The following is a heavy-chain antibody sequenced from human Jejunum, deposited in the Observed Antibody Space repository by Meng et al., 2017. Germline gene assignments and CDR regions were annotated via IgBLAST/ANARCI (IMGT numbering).Heavy chain of an antibody. Sequence: GSLRLSCTVSGYSISTDYFWGWIRQPPGKGLEWIGTIYHSGTSYYNPSLKSRVTISVDTSNNQFSLKLTSVTAADTAVYYCAREFRRRSAAFDYWGQGTLVTVSS. CDR2: IYHSGTS. D-gene: IGHD6-25*01. V-gene: IGHV4-38-2*02. J-gene: IGHJ4*02. CDR3: AREFRRRSAAFDY. CDR1: GYSISTDYF.